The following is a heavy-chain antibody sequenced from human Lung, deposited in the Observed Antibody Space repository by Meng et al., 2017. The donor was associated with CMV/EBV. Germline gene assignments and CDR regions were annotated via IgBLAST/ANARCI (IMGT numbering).Heavy chain of an antibody. J-gene: IGHJ6*02. CDR3: AKAPNLYYYYGLDV. V-gene: IGHV5-51*01. CDR2: IYPGDSET. Sequence: GEXXTISCKASGFSFTNSWVGWVRQMPGKGLEWMAFIYPGDSETKYSPAFQGQVTISADKSISTAYLQWSSLKASDTAMYYCAKAPNLYYYYGLDVWGQGTXVTVSS. CDR1: GFSFTNSW.